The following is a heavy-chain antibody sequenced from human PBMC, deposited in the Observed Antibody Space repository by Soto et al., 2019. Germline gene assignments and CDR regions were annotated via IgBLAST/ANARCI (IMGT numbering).Heavy chain of an antibody. J-gene: IGHJ3*02. Sequence: SLKVSCKASGGTFSSYAISWVRQAPGQGLEWMGGIIPIFGTANYARKFQGRVTITADESTSTAYMELSSLRSEDTAVYCCARGNSGRYYVRVDAFDIWGQGTMVTVSS. CDR2: IIPIFGTA. D-gene: IGHD1-26*01. CDR1: GGTFSSYA. V-gene: IGHV1-69*13. CDR3: ARGNSGRYYVRVDAFDI.